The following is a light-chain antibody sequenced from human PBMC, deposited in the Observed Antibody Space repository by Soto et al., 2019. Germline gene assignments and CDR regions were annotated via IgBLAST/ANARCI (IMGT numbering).Light chain of an antibody. CDR3: QQYGSSPTT. V-gene: IGKV3-20*01. J-gene: IGKJ1*01. CDR1: QSVSSSY. CDR2: GAS. Sequence: EIVLTQSPGTLSSSPGERATLSCRASQSVSSSYLAWYQQKTGQAPRLVIYGASSRATGIPDRVSGSGSGTDFTLTISRLEPEDFAVYYCQQYGSSPTTFGQGTKVDIK.